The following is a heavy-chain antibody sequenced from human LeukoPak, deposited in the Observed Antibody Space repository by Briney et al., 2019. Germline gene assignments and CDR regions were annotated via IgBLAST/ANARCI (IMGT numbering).Heavy chain of an antibody. Sequence: GASVKVSCKASGYTFTSYDINWVRQVTGQGLEWMGRMNPNSGNTGYAQKFQGRVTMTRNTSISTAYMELSSLRSEDTAVYYCARDTCDGGDCFNWFDPWGQGTLVTVSS. D-gene: IGHD2-21*02. CDR2: MNPNSGNT. CDR1: GYTFTSYD. V-gene: IGHV1-8*01. J-gene: IGHJ5*02. CDR3: ARDTCDGGDCFNWFDP.